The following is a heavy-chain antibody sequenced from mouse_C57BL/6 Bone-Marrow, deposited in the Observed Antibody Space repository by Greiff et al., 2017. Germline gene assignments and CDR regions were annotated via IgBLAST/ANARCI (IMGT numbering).Heavy chain of an antibody. CDR3: AREDGNYGAY. V-gene: IGHV1-54*01. D-gene: IGHD2-1*01. CDR1: GYAFTNYL. J-gene: IGHJ3*01. Sequence: QVQLQQSGAELVRPGTSVTVSCKASGYAFTNYLIEWVKQRPGQGLEWIGVINPGSGGTNYNEKFKGKATLTADKSSSTAYMQLSSLTSEDSAVYFGAREDGNYGAYWGQGTLVTVSA. CDR2: INPGSGGT.